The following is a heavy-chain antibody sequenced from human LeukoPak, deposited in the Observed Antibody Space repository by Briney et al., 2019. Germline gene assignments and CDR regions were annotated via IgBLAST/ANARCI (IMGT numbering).Heavy chain of an antibody. V-gene: IGHV3-30-3*01. CDR3: ARANSGYDLAVAGPFDY. D-gene: IGHD6-19*01. CDR2: ISYDGSNK. Sequence: PGRSLRLSCAASGFTFSSYAMHWERQAPGKGLEWVAVISYDGSNKYYADSVKGRFTISRDNSKNTLYLQMNSLRAEDTAVYYCARANSGYDLAVAGPFDYWGQGTLVTVSS. J-gene: IGHJ4*02. CDR1: GFTFSSYA.